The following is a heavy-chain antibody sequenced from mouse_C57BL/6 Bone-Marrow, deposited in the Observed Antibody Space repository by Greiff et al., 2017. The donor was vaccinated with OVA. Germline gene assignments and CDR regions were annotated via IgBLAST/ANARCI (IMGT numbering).Heavy chain of an antibody. CDR2: IRLKSDNYAT. V-gene: IGHV6-3*01. J-gene: IGHJ4*01. Sequence: EVQLVESGGGLVQPGGSMKLSCVASGFTFSNYWMNWVRQSPEKGLEWVAQIRLKSDNYATHYAESVKGRFTISRDDSKSSVYLQMNNLRAEDTGIYYCTVDYDGMDYWGQGTSVTVSS. CDR1: GFTFSNYW. CDR3: TVDYDGMDY. D-gene: IGHD2-4*01.